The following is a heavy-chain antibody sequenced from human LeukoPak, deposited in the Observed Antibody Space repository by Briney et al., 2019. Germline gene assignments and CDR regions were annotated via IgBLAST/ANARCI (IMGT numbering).Heavy chain of an antibody. CDR1: GLTFSNAW. V-gene: IGHV3-15*01. CDR2: IRSKTDGGTT. CDR3: ATDTATEARHI. J-gene: IGHJ3*02. D-gene: IGHD2-21*02. Sequence: PGGSLRLSCVASGLTFSNAWMTWVRQAPGKGLEWVGLIRSKTDGGTTDYAAPLKDRFTILRDDSKSTLFLQMNSLKADVTAVYYCATDTATEARHIWGQGTTVTVSS.